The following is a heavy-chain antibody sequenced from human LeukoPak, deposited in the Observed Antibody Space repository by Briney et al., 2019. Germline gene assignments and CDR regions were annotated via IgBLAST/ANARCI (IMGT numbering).Heavy chain of an antibody. CDR3: ARCSIGSSCPFDP. CDR1: GGSISSSNW. V-gene: IGHV4-4*02. D-gene: IGHD6-13*01. J-gene: IGHJ5*02. CDR2: IYHSGST. Sequence: SETLSLTCAVSGGSISSSNWWSWVRQPPGKGLEWIGEIYHSGSTNYNPSLKSRVTISVDKSKNQFSLKLSSVTAADTAVYYYARCSIGSSCPFDPWGQGTLVTVSS.